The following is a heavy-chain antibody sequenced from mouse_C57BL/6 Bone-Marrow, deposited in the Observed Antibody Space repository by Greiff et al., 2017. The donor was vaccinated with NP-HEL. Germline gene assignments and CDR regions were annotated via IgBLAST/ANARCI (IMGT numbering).Heavy chain of an antibody. Sequence: EVQVVESGGGLVQPGGSLSLSCAASGFTFTDYYMSWVRQPPGKALEWLGFIRNKANGYTTEYSASVKGRFTISRANSQSILYRHMNAQIAEDSATYYCARDYLMTTVVAIYWYFDVWGTGTTVTVSS. V-gene: IGHV7-3*01. CDR1: GFTFTDYY. D-gene: IGHD1-1*01. CDR2: IRNKANGYTT. J-gene: IGHJ1*03. CDR3: ARDYLMTTVVAIYWYFDV.